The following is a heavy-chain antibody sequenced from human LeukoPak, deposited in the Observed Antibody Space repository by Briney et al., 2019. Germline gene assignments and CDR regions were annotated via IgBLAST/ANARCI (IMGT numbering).Heavy chain of an antibody. J-gene: IGHJ5*02. V-gene: IGHV4-59*01. CDR3: ARASYGDYANWFDP. CDR1: GGSISSYY. CDR2: IYYSGST. Sequence: SETLSLTCSVSGGSISSYYWSWIQQPPGKGLEWIGYIYYSGSTNYNPSLKSRVTISVDTSKNQFSLKLSSVTAADTAVYYCARASYGDYANWFDPWGQGTLVTVSS. D-gene: IGHD4-17*01.